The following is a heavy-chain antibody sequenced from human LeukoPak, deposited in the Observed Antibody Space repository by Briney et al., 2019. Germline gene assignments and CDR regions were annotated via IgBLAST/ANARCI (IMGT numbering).Heavy chain of an antibody. CDR3: ATYSYTGGYYAFDI. CDR1: GYSFDDYW. D-gene: IGHD3-22*01. V-gene: IGHV5-51*01. Sequence: GASLQISCKGSGYSFDDYWMGWVRPMPGKGLEWMGVNWPGDSKINYNPSFQDQVTISIDKSITTAYLQWSSLKASDTAMYYCATYSYTGGYYAFDIWGQGTMVTVSS. CDR2: NWPGDSKI. J-gene: IGHJ3*02.